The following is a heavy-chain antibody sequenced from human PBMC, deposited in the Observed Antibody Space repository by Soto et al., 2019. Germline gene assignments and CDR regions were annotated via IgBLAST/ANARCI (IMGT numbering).Heavy chain of an antibody. CDR1: GGSISSSSYY. CDR3: ARHNFPLYVGYYYDMDV. V-gene: IGHV4-39*01. CDR2: IYYSGYT. J-gene: IGHJ6*02. D-gene: IGHD3-16*01. Sequence: SETLSLTCTVSGGSISSSSYYWGWIRQPPGKGLEWIGSIYYSGYTYYNPSLKSRVTISVDTSKNQFSLKLSSVTAADTAVYYCARHNFPLYVGYYYDMDVWGQGTTVPVSS.